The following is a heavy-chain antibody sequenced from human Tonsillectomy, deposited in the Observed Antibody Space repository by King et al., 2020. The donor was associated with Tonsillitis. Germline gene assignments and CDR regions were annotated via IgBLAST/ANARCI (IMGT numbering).Heavy chain of an antibody. J-gene: IGHJ4*02. D-gene: IGHD2-15*01. CDR1: GFTFSDYG. CDR2: ISYDGRNK. V-gene: IGHV3-30*18. Sequence: VQLVESGGGVVQPGRSLRLSCAASGFTFSDYGIHWVRQAPGKGLEWVAVISYDGRNKYYADSVKGRFTISRDNSKNKLYLQMNSLRPEDTATYYCAKKLLSPDYWGQGTLVTVSS. CDR3: AKKLLSPDY.